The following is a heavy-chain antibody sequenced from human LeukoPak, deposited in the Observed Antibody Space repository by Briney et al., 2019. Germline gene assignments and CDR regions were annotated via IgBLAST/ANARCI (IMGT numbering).Heavy chain of an antibody. Sequence: GGSLRLSCAASGCTFDDYAMHWVRQAPGKGLEWVSGVSWNSGSIGYADSVKGRFTISRDNAKNSLYLQMNSLRAEDTALYYCAKDRGGGYSYGVDYWGQGTLVTVSS. J-gene: IGHJ4*02. CDR2: VSWNSGSI. D-gene: IGHD5-18*01. CDR1: GCTFDDYA. V-gene: IGHV3-9*01. CDR3: AKDRGGGYSYGVDY.